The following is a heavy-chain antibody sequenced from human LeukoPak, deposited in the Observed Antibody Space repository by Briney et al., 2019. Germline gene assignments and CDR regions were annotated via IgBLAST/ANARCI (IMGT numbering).Heavy chain of an antibody. CDR2: INSDGSST. V-gene: IGHV3-74*01. CDR1: GFTFSSYW. J-gene: IGHJ4*02. CDR3: ARECYDSSGYYYGG. D-gene: IGHD3-22*01. Sequence: PGGSLRLSCAASGFTFSSYWMHWVRQAPGKGLVWVSRINSDGSSTSYADSVKGRFTISRDNAKNTLYLQMNSLRAEDTAVYYCARECYDSSGYYYGGWGQGTLVTVSS.